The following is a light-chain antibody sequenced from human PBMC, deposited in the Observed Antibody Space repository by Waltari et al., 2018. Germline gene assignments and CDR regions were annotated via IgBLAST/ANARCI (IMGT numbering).Light chain of an antibody. CDR3: AAWDDSLNGHVV. J-gene: IGLJ2*01. CDR2: RNN. CDR1: SSHIGSNT. V-gene: IGLV1-44*01. Sequence: QSVLTQPPSASGTPGQRVTISCSGSSSHIGSNTVNWYQQLPGTAPKLLIYRNNQRPSGVPDRFSGSKSGTSASLAISGLQSEDEADYYCAAWDDSLNGHVVFGGGTKLTVL.